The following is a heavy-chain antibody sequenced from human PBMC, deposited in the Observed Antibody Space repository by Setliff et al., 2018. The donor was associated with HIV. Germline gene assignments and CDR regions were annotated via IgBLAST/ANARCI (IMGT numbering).Heavy chain of an antibody. CDR3: AIRREVVVATTRRGLDI. V-gene: IGHV1-8*02. Sequence: GASVKVSCKASGYTFTTYDINWVRQAAGQGLEWMGWMNPNSGNTGYAQRFQGRLTMTRNTSISTAYMALNSLMSEDTAVYFCAIRREVVVATTRRGLDIWGQGTMVTVSS. D-gene: IGHD2-15*01. CDR1: GYTFTTYD. CDR2: MNPNSGNT. J-gene: IGHJ3*02.